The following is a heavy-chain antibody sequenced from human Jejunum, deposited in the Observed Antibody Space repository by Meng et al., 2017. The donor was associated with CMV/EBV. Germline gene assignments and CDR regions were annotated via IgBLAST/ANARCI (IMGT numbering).Heavy chain of an antibody. CDR1: GFTFSSYW. V-gene: IGHV3-7*02. Sequence: VQLVGAGGGWVRPGGSLRLSCAASGFTFSSYWMTWVRQAPGKGLEWVANIKTDGSDKNYVDSVKGRFTISRDNAQNSLYLQMNSLRAEDTAVYYCAKYNYGIDYWGQGTLVTVSS. CDR3: AKYNYGIDY. D-gene: IGHD5-18*01. J-gene: IGHJ4*02. CDR2: IKTDGSDK.